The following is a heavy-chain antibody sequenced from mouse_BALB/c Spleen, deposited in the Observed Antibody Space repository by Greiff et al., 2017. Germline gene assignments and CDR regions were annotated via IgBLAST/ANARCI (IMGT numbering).Heavy chain of an antibody. D-gene: IGHD2-3*01. J-gene: IGHJ4*01. CDR2: ISYSGST. Sequence: EVKLMESGPSLVKPSQTLSLTCSVTGDSITSGYWNWIRKFPGNKLEYMGYISYSGSTYYNPSLKSRISITRDTSTNQYYLQLNSVTTEDTATYCCATIYDGYGAMDYWGQGTSVTVSS. CDR3: ATIYDGYGAMDY. CDR1: GDSITSGY. V-gene: IGHV3-8*02.